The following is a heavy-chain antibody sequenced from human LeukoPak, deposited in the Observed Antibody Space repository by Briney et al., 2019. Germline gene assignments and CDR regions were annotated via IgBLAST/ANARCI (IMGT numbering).Heavy chain of an antibody. CDR1: GFTFSNYG. CDR3: AKAASKRTDYGDYAFYYYMDV. CDR2: IHYDGSNK. V-gene: IGHV3-30*02. Sequence: PGGSLRLSCAASGFTFSNYGMHWVRQAPGKVLDWVAFIHYDGSNKYYADSVKGRFTISRDDSKNTLYLQMNSLRAEDTAVYYCAKAASKRTDYGDYAFYYYMDVWGKGTTVTISS. D-gene: IGHD4-17*01. J-gene: IGHJ6*03.